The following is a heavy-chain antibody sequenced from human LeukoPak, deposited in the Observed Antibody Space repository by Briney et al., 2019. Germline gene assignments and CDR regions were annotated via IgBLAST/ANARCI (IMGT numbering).Heavy chain of an antibody. CDR3: AYDYVWGSYPDYYFDY. Sequence: PGGSLRLSCAASGFTFSSYAMSWVRQAPGKGLEWVSAISGSGDSTYYADSVTGRFTISRDNSKNTLYLQMNSLRAEDTAVYYCAYDYVWGSYPDYYFDYWGQGTLGTASS. V-gene: IGHV3-23*01. J-gene: IGHJ4*02. CDR1: GFTFSSYA. D-gene: IGHD3-16*02. CDR2: ISGSGDST.